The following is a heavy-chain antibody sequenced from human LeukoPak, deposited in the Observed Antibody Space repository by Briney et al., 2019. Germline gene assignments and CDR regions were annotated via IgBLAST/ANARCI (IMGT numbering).Heavy chain of an antibody. J-gene: IGHJ4*02. CDR1: GFTFSSYA. CDR2: ISYDGSNK. D-gene: IGHD5-18*01. V-gene: IGHV3-30-3*01. Sequence: GALRLSCAASGFTFSSYAMSWVRQAPGKGLEWVAVISYDGSNKYYADSVKGRFTISRDNSKNTLYLQMNSLRAEDTAVYYCASLWDTKGYFDYWGQGTLVTVSS. CDR3: ASLWDTKGYFDY.